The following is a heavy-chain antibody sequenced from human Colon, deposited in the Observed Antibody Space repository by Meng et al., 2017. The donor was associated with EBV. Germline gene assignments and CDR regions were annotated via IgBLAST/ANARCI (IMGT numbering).Heavy chain of an antibody. Sequence: VQLQESAPGLLKPSPTLSLTCAVSGGSITSGGYYWTWIRQPPGKGLEWIGYIFYTGSTYYNPSLKSRVTISLDTSKNQFSLKLSSVTAADTAVYYCARDQIGGDGWFDPWGRGTLVTVSS. CDR2: IFYTGST. V-gene: IGHV4-30-4*01. CDR3: ARDQIGGDGWFDP. CDR1: GGSITSGGYY. J-gene: IGHJ5*02. D-gene: IGHD3-10*01.